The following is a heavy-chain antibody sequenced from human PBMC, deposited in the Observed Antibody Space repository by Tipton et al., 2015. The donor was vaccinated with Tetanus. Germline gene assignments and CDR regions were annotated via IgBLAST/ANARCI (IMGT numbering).Heavy chain of an antibody. D-gene: IGHD5-18*01. CDR1: GGSFTDCY. CDR2: VNHSGTT. CDR3: ARGGSYSYGPRGFDL. J-gene: IGHJ2*01. Sequence: TLSLTCAVSGGSFTDCYWGWVRQPPGKGLEWIGEVNHSGTTYYNASLKSRLTMSVDTSEQHFSLNLNSVTASDTAMYYCARGGSYSYGPRGFDLWGRGTLVTVSS. V-gene: IGHV4-34*01.